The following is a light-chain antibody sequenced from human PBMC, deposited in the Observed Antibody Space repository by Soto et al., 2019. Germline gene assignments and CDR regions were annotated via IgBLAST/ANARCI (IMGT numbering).Light chain of an antibody. CDR2: EVY. CDR3: CSYGGTFYV. V-gene: IGLV2-8*01. Sequence: QSALTQPASVSGSPGQSITISCTGTSSDVGGYNYVSWYQQHPGKAPKLMIYEVYKRPSGVPDRFSGSKSGNTASLTISGLQAEDEADYYCCSYGGTFYVFGTGTKLTVL. CDR1: SSDVGGYNY. J-gene: IGLJ1*01.